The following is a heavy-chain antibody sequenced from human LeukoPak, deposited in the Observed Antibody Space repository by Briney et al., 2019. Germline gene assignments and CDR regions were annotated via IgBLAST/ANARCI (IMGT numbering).Heavy chain of an antibody. Sequence: GASVKVSCKASGYTFTSYGISWVRQAPGQGLEWMGWISAYNGNTNYAQKLQGRVTMTTDTSTSTAYMELRSLRSDDTAVYYCARDLWRYDFWSGYCPNWFDPWGQGTLVTVSS. J-gene: IGHJ5*02. D-gene: IGHD3-3*01. V-gene: IGHV1-18*01. CDR1: GYTFTSYG. CDR2: ISAYNGNT. CDR3: ARDLWRYDFWSGYCPNWFDP.